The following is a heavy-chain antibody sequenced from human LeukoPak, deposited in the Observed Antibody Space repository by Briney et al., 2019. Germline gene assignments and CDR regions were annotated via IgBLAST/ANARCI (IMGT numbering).Heavy chain of an antibody. CDR3: ARDQLGYCSSTSCYSTTVRYNWFDP. J-gene: IGHJ5*02. V-gene: IGHV3-21*01. CDR1: GFSFSSDS. Sequence: GGSLRLSCADSGFSFSSDSMNWVRQAPGKGLEWVSYISSSSSYIYYADSVKGRFTISRDNAKNSLYLQMNSLRAEDTAVYYCARDQLGYCSSTSCYSTTVRYNWFDPWGQGTLVTVSS. D-gene: IGHD2-2*01. CDR2: ISSSSSYI.